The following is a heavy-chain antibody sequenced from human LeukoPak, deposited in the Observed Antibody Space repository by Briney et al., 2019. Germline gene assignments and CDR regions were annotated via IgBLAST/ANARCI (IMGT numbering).Heavy chain of an antibody. V-gene: IGHV3-23*01. CDR2: ISGSGGST. D-gene: IGHD3-22*01. CDR1: GFTFSSYW. CDR3: AKGYQIYYYDSSGLGY. J-gene: IGHJ4*02. Sequence: PGGSLRLSCAASGFTFSSYWMSWVRQAPGKGLEWVSAISGSGGSTYYADSVKGRFTISRDNSKNTLYLQMNSLRAEDTAVYYCAKGYQIYYYDSSGLGYWGQGTLVTVSS.